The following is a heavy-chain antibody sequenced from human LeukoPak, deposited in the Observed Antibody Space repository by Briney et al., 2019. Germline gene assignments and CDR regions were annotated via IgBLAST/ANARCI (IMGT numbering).Heavy chain of an antibody. Sequence: SETLSLTCIVSGGSISSYYWSWIRQPAGKGLEWIGRFYTSESSNYNPSLKGRVTISVDTSKNQFSLKLTSVTAADTAVYYCARYAILTGYTPADYGMDVWGQGTTVTVSS. CDR2: FYTSESS. V-gene: IGHV4-4*07. CDR1: GGSISSYY. CDR3: ARYAILTGYTPADYGMDV. J-gene: IGHJ6*02. D-gene: IGHD3-9*01.